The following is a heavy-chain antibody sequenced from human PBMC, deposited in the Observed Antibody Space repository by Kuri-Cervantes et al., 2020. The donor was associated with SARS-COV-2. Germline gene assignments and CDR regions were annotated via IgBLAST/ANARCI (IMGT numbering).Heavy chain of an antibody. V-gene: IGHV4-61*10. Sequence: SETLSLTCTVSFGSVSSGHYYWNWIRPPAGKGLDWIGYIHTGGSNKYNPSLKSRVTISVDTSKNQFSLKLSSVTAADTAVYYCARGRPHRLLCFGDLCDYWGQGTLVTVSS. CDR2: IHTGGSN. CDR3: ARGRPHRLLCFGDLCDY. J-gene: IGHJ4*02. D-gene: IGHD3-10*01. CDR1: FGSVSSGHYY.